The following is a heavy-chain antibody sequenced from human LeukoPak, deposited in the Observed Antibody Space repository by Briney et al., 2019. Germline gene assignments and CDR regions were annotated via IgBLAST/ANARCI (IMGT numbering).Heavy chain of an antibody. D-gene: IGHD5-18*01. V-gene: IGHV4-34*01. Sequence: SETLSLTCAVYGGSFSGYYWSWIRQPPGKGLEWIGEINHSGSTNYNPSLKSRLTISVDTSKNQFSLKLSSVTAADTAVYYCARGREIQLWTEFDYWGQGTLVTVSS. J-gene: IGHJ4*02. CDR3: ARGREIQLWTEFDY. CDR2: INHSGST. CDR1: GGSFSGYY.